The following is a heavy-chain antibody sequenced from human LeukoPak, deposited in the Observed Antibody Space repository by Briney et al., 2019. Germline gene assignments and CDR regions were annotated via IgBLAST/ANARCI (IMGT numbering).Heavy chain of an antibody. D-gene: IGHD6-19*01. CDR1: GGSFSGYY. CDR2: INHSGST. Sequence: SETLSLTCAVYGGSFSGYYWSWIRQPPGKGLEWIGEINHSGSTNYNPCLKSRVTISVDTSKNQFSLKLSSVTAADTAVYYCARSYIAVADDAFDIWGQGTMVTVSS. CDR3: ARSYIAVADDAFDI. V-gene: IGHV4-34*01. J-gene: IGHJ3*02.